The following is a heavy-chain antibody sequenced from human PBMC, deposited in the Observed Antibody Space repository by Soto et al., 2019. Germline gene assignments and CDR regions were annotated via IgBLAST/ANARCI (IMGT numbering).Heavy chain of an antibody. J-gene: IGHJ4*02. CDR2: ISYDGSNK. Sequence: QVQLVESGGGVVQPGRSLRLSCAASGFTFSSYAMHWVRQAPGKGLEWVAVISYDGSNKYYADSVKGRFTISRDNSKNTLYLQMNSLRAEDTAVYYCARGPGYSSSWRPFDCGGQGTLVTVSS. CDR3: ARGPGYSSSWRPFDC. CDR1: GFTFSSYA. V-gene: IGHV3-30-3*01. D-gene: IGHD6-13*01.